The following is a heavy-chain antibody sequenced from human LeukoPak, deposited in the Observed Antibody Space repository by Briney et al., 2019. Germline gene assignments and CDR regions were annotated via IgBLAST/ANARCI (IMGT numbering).Heavy chain of an antibody. D-gene: IGHD3-10*01. J-gene: IGHJ3*02. CDR1: GYTLTELS. V-gene: IGHV1-24*01. CDR2: FDPEDGET. CDR3: ARDSTMVKDAFDI. Sequence: ASVKVSCKVSGYTLTELSMHWVRQAPGKGLEWMGGFDPEDGETIYAQKFQGRVTMTEDTSTDTAYMEMRSLRSDDTAVYYCARDSTMVKDAFDIWGQGTMVTVSS.